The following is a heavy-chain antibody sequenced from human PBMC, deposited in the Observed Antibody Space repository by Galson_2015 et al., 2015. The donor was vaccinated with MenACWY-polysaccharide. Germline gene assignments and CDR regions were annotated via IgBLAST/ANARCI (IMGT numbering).Heavy chain of an antibody. CDR2: TYYRSKWYS. D-gene: IGHD6-6*01. CDR3: ARIRSGSSSDFDY. Sequence: AISGDSVSSNSGSWHWVRQSPSRGLEWLGRTYYRSKWYSYYGASVKGRITINPDTSKNQFSLQLNSVTPEDTAVYYCARIRSGSSSDFDYWGQGTLVTVSS. CDR1: GDSVSSNSGS. J-gene: IGHJ4*02. V-gene: IGHV6-1*01.